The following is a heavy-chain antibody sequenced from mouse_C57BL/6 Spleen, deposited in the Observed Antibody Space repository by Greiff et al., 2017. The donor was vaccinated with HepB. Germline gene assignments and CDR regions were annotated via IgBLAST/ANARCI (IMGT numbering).Heavy chain of an antibody. CDR2: IYPGDGDT. D-gene: IGHD3-2*02. CDR3: ARSYSAGYEGFDY. V-gene: IGHV1-80*01. CDR1: GYAFSSYW. Sequence: QVQLQQSGAELVKPGASVKISCKASGYAFSSYWMNWVKQRPGKGLEWIGQIYPGDGDTNYNGKFKGKATLTADKSSSTAYMQLSSLTSEDSAVYFCARSYSAGYEGFDYWGQGTTLTVSS. J-gene: IGHJ2*01.